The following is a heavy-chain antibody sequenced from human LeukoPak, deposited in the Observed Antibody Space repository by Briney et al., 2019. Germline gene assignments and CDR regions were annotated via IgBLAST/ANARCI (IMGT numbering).Heavy chain of an antibody. J-gene: IGHJ6*02. Sequence: GGSLRLSCAASGFTFSSYVMSSVREAPGKGLEWGSGICGSGSSTYYADSVKGRFTISGDNSKNMLYLQMHSLRAEDTAAYYCAKDTSSWYGYYGMDVWGQGTTVTVSS. CDR2: ICGSGSST. V-gene: IGHV3-23*01. CDR1: GFTFSSYV. D-gene: IGHD6-13*01. CDR3: AKDTSSWYGYYGMDV.